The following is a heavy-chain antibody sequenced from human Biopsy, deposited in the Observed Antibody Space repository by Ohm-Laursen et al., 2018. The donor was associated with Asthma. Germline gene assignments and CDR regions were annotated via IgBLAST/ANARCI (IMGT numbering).Heavy chain of an antibody. CDR1: GYTFNSAG. J-gene: IGHJ6*02. CDR2: ISVYNGNT. Sequence: ASVKGSCKTSGYTFNSAGITWVRQAPGQGLKWMGWISVYNGNTKVAQKLQDRVTMITDTSTSTAYMELRSLRSDDTAVYFCARAVDYSHYYGIDVWGQGTTVTVS. D-gene: IGHD3-10*01. CDR3: ARAVDYSHYYGIDV. V-gene: IGHV1-18*01.